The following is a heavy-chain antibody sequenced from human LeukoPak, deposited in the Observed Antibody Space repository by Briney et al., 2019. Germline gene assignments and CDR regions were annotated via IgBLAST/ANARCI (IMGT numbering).Heavy chain of an antibody. V-gene: IGHV4-39*01. Sequence: SETLSLTCAVSGGSISSSSYYWGWIRQPPGKGLEWIGSIYYSGSTYYNPSLKSRVTISVDTSKNQFSLKLSSVTAADTAVYYCVRGLGGWGFDYWGQGALVTVSS. CDR2: IYYSGST. J-gene: IGHJ4*02. CDR1: GGSISSSSYY. D-gene: IGHD6-19*01. CDR3: VRGLGGWGFDY.